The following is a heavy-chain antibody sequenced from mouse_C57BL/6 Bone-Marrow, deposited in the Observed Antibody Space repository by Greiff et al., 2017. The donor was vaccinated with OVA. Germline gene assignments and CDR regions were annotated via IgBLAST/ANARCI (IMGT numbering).Heavy chain of an antibody. J-gene: IGHJ3*01. V-gene: IGHV3-6*01. CDR3: ARVAY. Sequence: VQLKQSGPGLVKPSQSLSLTCSVTGYSITSGYYWNWIRQFPGNKLEWMGYISYDGSNNYNPSLKNRISITRDTSKNQFFLKLNSVTTEDTATYYCARVAYWGQGTLVTVSA. CDR2: ISYDGSN. CDR1: GYSITSGYY.